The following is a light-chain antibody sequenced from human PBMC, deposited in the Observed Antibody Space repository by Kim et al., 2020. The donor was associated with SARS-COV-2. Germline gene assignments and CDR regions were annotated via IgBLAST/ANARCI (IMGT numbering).Light chain of an antibody. J-gene: IGLJ2*01. Sequence: VALGQTVSITCQGDSLRSYYATWYQQKPGQAPILVIYGKNNRPSGIPDRFSGSSSGNTAALTITGTQAGDEADYYCNSRDSNDNGVFGGGTKLTVL. CDR3: NSRDSNDNGV. CDR1: SLRSYY. CDR2: GKN. V-gene: IGLV3-19*01.